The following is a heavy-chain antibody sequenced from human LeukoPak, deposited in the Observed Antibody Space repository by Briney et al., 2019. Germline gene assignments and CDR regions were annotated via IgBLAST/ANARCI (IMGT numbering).Heavy chain of an antibody. D-gene: IGHD3-10*01. CDR1: GGSISSSSYY. J-gene: IGHJ4*02. Sequence: SETLSLTCTVSGGSISSSSYYWGWIRQPPGKGLEWIGSIYYSGSTYYNPSLKSRVTISVGTSKNQFSLKLSSVTAADTAVYYCARDPNYYGSGSYYFPFDYWGQGTLVTVSS. CDR2: IYYSGST. CDR3: ARDPNYYGSGSYYFPFDY. V-gene: IGHV4-39*07.